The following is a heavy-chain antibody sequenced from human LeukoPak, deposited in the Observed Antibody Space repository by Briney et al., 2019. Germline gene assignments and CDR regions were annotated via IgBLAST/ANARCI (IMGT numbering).Heavy chain of an antibody. CDR2: IYHSGST. CDR1: GGSISSGGYS. V-gene: IGHV4-30-2*01. J-gene: IGHJ6*02. CDR3: ARSVESTVPFYYYYYGMDV. D-gene: IGHD2-8*02. Sequence: SETLSLTCAVSGGSISSGGYSWSWIRQPPEKGLEWIGYIYHSGSTYYNPSLKSRVTISVDRSKNQFSLKLSSVTAADTAVYYCARSVESTVPFYYYYYGMDVWGQGTTVTVSS.